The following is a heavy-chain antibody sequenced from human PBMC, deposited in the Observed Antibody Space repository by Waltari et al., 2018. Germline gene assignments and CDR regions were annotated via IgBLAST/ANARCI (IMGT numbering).Heavy chain of an antibody. D-gene: IGHD3-10*01. CDR3: ARDTGGWYYDL. J-gene: IGHJ2*01. Sequence: QVQLLQSGPGLVKPSETLSLTCTVSDGSISIFYWTWILQPPGKGPEWIGCISTTGVTKYNPSLQSRVSLSVDTSKNQFFLRLTSVTAADTALYYCARDTGGWYYDLWGRGSLVTVSA. CDR2: ISTTGVT. CDR1: DGSISIFY. V-gene: IGHV4-59*01.